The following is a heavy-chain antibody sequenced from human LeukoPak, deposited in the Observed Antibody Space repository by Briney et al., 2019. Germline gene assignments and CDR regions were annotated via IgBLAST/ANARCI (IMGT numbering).Heavy chain of an antibody. CDR3: ARLIGITGTTSPGNGLDV. Sequence: GGSLRLSCAASGFSFSNSWMNWVRQAPGQGLEWVANINPDGSRGCYVYSVGGRFTISRDNAQNSLFLQMNSLRAEDTAVYYGARLIGITGTTSPGNGLDVWGQGTTVTVSS. D-gene: IGHD1-7*01. J-gene: IGHJ6*02. V-gene: IGHV3-7*03. CDR1: GFSFSNSW. CDR2: INPDGSRG.